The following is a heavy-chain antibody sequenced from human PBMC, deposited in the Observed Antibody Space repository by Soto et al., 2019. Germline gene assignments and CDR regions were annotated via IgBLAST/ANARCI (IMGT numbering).Heavy chain of an antibody. D-gene: IGHD3-3*01. Sequence: EVQLVESGGGVVQPGGSLRLSCVASGLPFSRFWLTWVRQAPGKGLEWVANINEDGSATYYVDSVRGRFTISRDNADNSLFLQMNRLRAVDSAVYYCASRFCRAAACFRAGYRVFASWGQGAVVPVSS. J-gene: IGHJ4*02. CDR1: GLPFSRFW. CDR2: INEDGSAT. V-gene: IGHV3-7*01. CDR3: ASRFCRAAACFRAGYRVFAS.